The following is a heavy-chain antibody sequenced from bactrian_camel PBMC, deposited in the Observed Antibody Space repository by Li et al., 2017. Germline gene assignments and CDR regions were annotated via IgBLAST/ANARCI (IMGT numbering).Heavy chain of an antibody. Sequence: DVQLVESGGGSVQAGGSLRLSCVASGYTYIGNCMGWFRQAPGKEREGVATIYVDGTRTWYAGSVKGRFTISQDNVGNTMSLEMNTLQPEDTAMYYCAASVGGQYCSAPYLIRAQEKGTAYRGQGTQVTVS. CDR2: IYVDGTRT. CDR3: AASVGGQYCSAPYLIRAQEKGTAY. D-gene: IGHD2*01. J-gene: IGHJ4*01. CDR1: GYTYIGNC. V-gene: IGHV3S40*01.